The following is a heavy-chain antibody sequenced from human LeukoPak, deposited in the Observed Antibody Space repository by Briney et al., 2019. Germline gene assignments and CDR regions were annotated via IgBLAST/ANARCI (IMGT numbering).Heavy chain of an antibody. CDR1: GGSISGDH. CDR3: ARLRLEGGYSYVDY. D-gene: IGHD5-18*01. CDR2: IYYSGST. V-gene: IGHV4-59*08. Sequence: PSETLSLTCTVSGGSISGDHWNWIRQSPGKGLEWIGYIYYSGSTNYNPSLKSRVTISIDTSKNQFSLKLSSVTAADTAVYYCARLRLEGGYSYVDYWGQGTLVTVSS. J-gene: IGHJ4*02.